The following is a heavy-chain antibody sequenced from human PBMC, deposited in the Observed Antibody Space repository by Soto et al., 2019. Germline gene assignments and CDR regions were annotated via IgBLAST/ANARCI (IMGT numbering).Heavy chain of an antibody. Sequence: GASVKVSCKASGGTFSSYAISWVRQAPGQGLEWMGGIIPIFGTANYAQKFQGRVTITADESTSTAYMELSSLRSEDTAVYYCARDLRRYNWNYTYVWFDPWGQGTLVTVSS. CDR2: IIPIFGTA. CDR1: GGTFSSYA. J-gene: IGHJ5*02. CDR3: ARDLRRYNWNYTYVWFDP. D-gene: IGHD1-7*01. V-gene: IGHV1-69*13.